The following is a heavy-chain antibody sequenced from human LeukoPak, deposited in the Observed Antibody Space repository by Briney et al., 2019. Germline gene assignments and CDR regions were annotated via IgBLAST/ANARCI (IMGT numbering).Heavy chain of an antibody. Sequence: GGSLRLSCAASGFTVSSNYMSWVRQAPGKGLEWVSIIYSGGSTFYADSVKGRFTISRDNSKNTVYLQMNSLRVEDTAVYYCARDTLLYGNSPDAFDIWGQGTMVTVSS. CDR2: IYSGGST. J-gene: IGHJ3*02. CDR3: ARDTLLYGNSPDAFDI. V-gene: IGHV3-53*01. CDR1: GFTVSSNY. D-gene: IGHD4-23*01.